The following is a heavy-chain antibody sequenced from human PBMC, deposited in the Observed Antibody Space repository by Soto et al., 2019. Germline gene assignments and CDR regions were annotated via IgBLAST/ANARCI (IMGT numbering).Heavy chain of an antibody. CDR2: IIPIFGTA. Sequence: SVKVSCKASGGTFSSYAISWVRQAPGQGLEWMGGIIPIFGTANYAQKFQGRVTITADESTSTAYMELSSLRSEDTAVYYCARTSASRSLEWAIYYYGMDVWGQGTTVTVSS. J-gene: IGHJ6*02. D-gene: IGHD3-3*01. CDR1: GGTFSSYA. CDR3: ARTSASRSLEWAIYYYGMDV. V-gene: IGHV1-69*13.